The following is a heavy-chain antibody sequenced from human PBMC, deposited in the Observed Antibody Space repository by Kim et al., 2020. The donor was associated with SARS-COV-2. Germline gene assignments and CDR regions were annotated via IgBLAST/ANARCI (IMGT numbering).Heavy chain of an antibody. CDR3: ARAGESNYDILTGYPYYYGMDV. J-gene: IGHJ6*02. CDR2: IYYSGST. CDR1: GGSISSYY. Sequence: SETLSLTCTVSGGSISSYYWSWIRQPPGKGLEWIGYIYYSGSTNYNPSLKSRVTISVDTSKNQFSLKLSSVTAADTAVYYCARAGESNYDILTGYPYYYGMDVWGQGTTVTVSS. V-gene: IGHV4-59*01. D-gene: IGHD3-9*01.